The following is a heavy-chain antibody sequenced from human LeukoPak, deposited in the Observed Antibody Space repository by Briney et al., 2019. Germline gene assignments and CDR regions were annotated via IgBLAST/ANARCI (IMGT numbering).Heavy chain of an antibody. V-gene: IGHV3-30*02. Sequence: GGSLRLSCAASGFSFSDYDMHWVRQAPGKGLEWVTFIRYDGTNTYADSVKGRFTISRDNSKNTLYLQMNSLRAEDTAVYYCAKDPGSSFFDYWGREPWSPSPQ. CDR3: AKDPGSSFFDY. J-gene: IGHJ4*02. D-gene: IGHD6-19*01. CDR1: GFSFSDYD. CDR2: IRYDGTNT.